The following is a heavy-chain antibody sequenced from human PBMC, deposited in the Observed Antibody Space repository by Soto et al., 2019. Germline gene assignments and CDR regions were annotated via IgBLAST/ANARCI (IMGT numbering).Heavy chain of an antibody. CDR1: GGTFSSYA. V-gene: IGHV1-69*13. Sequence: ASVKVSCKASGGTFSSYAISWVRQALGQGLEWMGGIIPIFGTANYAQKFQGRVTITADESTSTAYMELSSLRSEDTAGYYCAESRTRWSTLYYGMDVWGQGTTVTVSS. D-gene: IGHD2-15*01. CDR2: IIPIFGTA. J-gene: IGHJ6*02. CDR3: AESRTRWSTLYYGMDV.